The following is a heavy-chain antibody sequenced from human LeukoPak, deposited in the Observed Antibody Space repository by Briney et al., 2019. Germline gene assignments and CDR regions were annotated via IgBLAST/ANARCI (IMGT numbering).Heavy chain of an antibody. CDR3: ARDPSVGSNLDSYMDV. V-gene: IGHV3-48*04. Sequence: GGSLRLSCAASEFTFGRYAMNWVRQAPGKGLEWVSYISGTSAKIDYADSVKGRFTISRDNSKSSLYLQMDSLRAEDTAVYYCARDPSVGSNLDSYMDVWGKGTTVTVSS. CDR1: EFTFGRYA. J-gene: IGHJ6*03. D-gene: IGHD3-3*01. CDR2: ISGTSAKI.